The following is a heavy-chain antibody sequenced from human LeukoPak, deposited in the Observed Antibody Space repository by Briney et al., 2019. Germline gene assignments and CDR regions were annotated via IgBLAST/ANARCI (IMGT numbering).Heavy chain of an antibody. CDR3: ARDHPLGVVPAALAAGYAFDI. J-gene: IGHJ3*02. CDR1: GGTFSSYA. CDR2: IIPIFGTA. D-gene: IGHD2-2*01. Sequence: SVKVSCKASGGTFSSYAISWVRQAPGRGLEWMGGIIPIFGTANYAQKFQGRVTITTDESTSTAYMELSSLRSEDTAVYYCARDHPLGVVPAALAAGYAFDIWGQGTMVTVSS. V-gene: IGHV1-69*05.